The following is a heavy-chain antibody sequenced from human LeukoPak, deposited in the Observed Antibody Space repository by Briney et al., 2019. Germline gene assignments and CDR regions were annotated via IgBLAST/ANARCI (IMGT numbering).Heavy chain of an antibody. CDR3: ARLGGSYYTY. D-gene: IGHD1-26*01. J-gene: IGHJ4*02. CDR2: IKQDGGEE. CDR1: GLAFSSYW. Sequence: GGSLRLSCVASGLAFSSYWMTWVRQAPGKGLEWVANIKQDGGEEYYVDSVKGRFTISRDNAKNSLFLQMNSLRVEDTAVYYCARLGGSYYTYWGQGTLVTVSS. V-gene: IGHV3-7*01.